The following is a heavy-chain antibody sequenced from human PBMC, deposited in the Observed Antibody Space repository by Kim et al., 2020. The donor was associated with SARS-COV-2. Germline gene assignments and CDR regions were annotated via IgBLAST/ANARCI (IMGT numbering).Heavy chain of an antibody. Sequence: ASVKVSCKASGYTFINYYIHWVRQAPGQGLEWLGAINPRGGSTDYAQKFQGRVTMTRDTSTNTVYMDLSSLRSDDTAIFYCAILTISYDALDIWGQGTMVTVSS. J-gene: IGHJ3*02. CDR1: GYTFINYY. CDR3: AILTISYDALDI. CDR2: INPRGGST. D-gene: IGHD3-9*01. V-gene: IGHV1-46*01.